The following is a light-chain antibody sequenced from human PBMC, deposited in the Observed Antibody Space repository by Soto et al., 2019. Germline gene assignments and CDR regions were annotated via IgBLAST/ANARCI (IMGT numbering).Light chain of an antibody. Sequence: EIVMTQSPATLSLSPGETATLSCRASQSVHSNLAWFQQHPGQAPRLLIYGASSRATGIPVRFSGSGSGTEFTLTISSLQPEDFAVYYCQQYTDWPSGTFGGGTKVVIK. CDR3: QQYTDWPSGT. V-gene: IGKV3-15*01. J-gene: IGKJ4*01. CDR1: QSVHSN. CDR2: GAS.